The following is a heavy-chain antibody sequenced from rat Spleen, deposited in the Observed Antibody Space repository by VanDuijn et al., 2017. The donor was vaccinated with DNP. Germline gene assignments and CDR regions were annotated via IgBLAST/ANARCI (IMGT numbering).Heavy chain of an antibody. Sequence: EVQLVESGGGLVQPGRSLKLSCVASGFTFSDYNMAWVRQAPKKGLEWVATITYDGSRTYYRDSVKGRFTISRDNAKSTLYLQMDSLRSEDTATYYCTTFEGRNAWGQGTSVTVSS. D-gene: IGHD1-11*01. CDR3: TTFEGRNA. CDR2: ITYDGSRT. V-gene: IGHV5S10*01. CDR1: GFTFSDYN. J-gene: IGHJ4*01.